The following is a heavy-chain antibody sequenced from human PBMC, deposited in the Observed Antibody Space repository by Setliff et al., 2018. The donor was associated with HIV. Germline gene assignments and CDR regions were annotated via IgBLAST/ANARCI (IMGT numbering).Heavy chain of an antibody. J-gene: IGHJ3*02. CDR2: VSPSDSDT. Sequence: GSLKISCKGSGYTFPIYWIGWVRQMPGKGLEWMGIVSPSDSDTRYSPSFQGQVTISVDKSISTAYLQWTSLKASDTAMYYCARWGGLGSMIAVVPYLDAFDIWGQGTTVTVSS. V-gene: IGHV5-51*01. CDR1: GYTFPIYW. CDR3: ARWGGLGSMIAVVPYLDAFDI. D-gene: IGHD3-22*01.